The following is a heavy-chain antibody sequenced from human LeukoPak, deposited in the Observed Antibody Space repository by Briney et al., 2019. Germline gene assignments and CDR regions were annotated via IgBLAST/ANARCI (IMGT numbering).Heavy chain of an antibody. CDR3: TTVTLRPVGL. J-gene: IGHJ4*02. CDR2: IKSKSDGGTA. Sequence: GGSLRLSCAASGFSFSRAWMSWVRQAPGKGLEWVGRIKSKSDGGTADYAAPVKGRFTISRDDSKNTLFLQVNSLKIEDTAVYYCTTVTLRPVGLWGQGTLVTVSS. D-gene: IGHD3-10*01. CDR1: GFSFSRAW. V-gene: IGHV3-15*05.